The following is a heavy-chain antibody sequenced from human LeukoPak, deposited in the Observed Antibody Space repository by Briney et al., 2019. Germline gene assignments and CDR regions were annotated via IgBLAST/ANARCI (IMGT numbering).Heavy chain of an antibody. J-gene: IGHJ4*02. V-gene: IGHV3-74*01. Sequence: PGGSLRLSCAASGFTVSSNYMSWVRQAPGKGLVWVSHINSDGSWTSYADSVKGRFTISKDNAKNTLYLQMNSLRAEDTAVYYCAKDKYSSSWYEGYYFDYWGQGTLVTVSS. D-gene: IGHD6-13*01. CDR1: GFTVSSNY. CDR3: AKDKYSSSWYEGYYFDY. CDR2: INSDGSWT.